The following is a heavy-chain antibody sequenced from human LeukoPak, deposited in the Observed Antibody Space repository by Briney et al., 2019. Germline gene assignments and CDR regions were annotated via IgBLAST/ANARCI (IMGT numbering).Heavy chain of an antibody. V-gene: IGHV3-30*02. J-gene: IGHJ4*02. D-gene: IGHD3-22*01. Sequence: GGSLRLSCAASGFTFSSYGMHWVRQAPGKGLEWVAFIRYDGSNKYHADSVKGRFTISRDNSKNTLYLQMNSLRAEDTAVYYCAKAPPADSSGYYFDYWGQGTLVTVSS. CDR3: AKAPPADSSGYYFDY. CDR2: IRYDGSNK. CDR1: GFTFSSYG.